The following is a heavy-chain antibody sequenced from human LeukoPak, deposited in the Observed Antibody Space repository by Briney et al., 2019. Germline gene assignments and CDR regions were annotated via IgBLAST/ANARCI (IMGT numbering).Heavy chain of an antibody. CDR1: VFTFSLYG. Sequence: GGSLRLSCAASVFTFSLYGISWVRQAPGKGLEWVANIKQDASEIYYVDSVKGRFTISRDNAKNSVYLQMNSLRAEDTAMYYCAKCWISLVEDAFDMWGQGTMVTVSS. D-gene: IGHD2-2*03. V-gene: IGHV3-7*05. CDR3: AKCWISLVEDAFDM. CDR2: IKQDASEI. J-gene: IGHJ3*02.